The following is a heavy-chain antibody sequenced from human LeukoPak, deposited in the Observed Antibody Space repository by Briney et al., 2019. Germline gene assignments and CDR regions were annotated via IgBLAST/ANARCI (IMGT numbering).Heavy chain of an antibody. CDR1: GFTFSSYE. V-gene: IGHV3-48*03. Sequence: PGGSLRLSXAASGFTFSSYEMNWVCQAPGKGLEWVSFISSSGSTIYYADSVKGRFTISRDNAKNSLFLQMNSLRVEDTAVYYCARDASDWSFDIWGQGTMVTVSS. CDR2: ISSSGSTI. J-gene: IGHJ3*02. D-gene: IGHD2-21*01. CDR3: ARDASDWSFDI.